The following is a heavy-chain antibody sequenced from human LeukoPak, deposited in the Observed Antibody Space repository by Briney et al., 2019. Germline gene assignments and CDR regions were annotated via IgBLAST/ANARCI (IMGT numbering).Heavy chain of an antibody. D-gene: IGHD2-8*01. J-gene: IGHJ4*02. V-gene: IGHV3-66*01. CDR2: IYSGGSI. CDR3: ARESYCSNGVCYRTYYFDY. Sequence: GGSLRLSCAASGFTVCSNYMSWVREAPGKGLEWVSVIYSGGSIYYADSVKGRFTISRHKSKNTLYLKLNSLRAEDTAEYYCARESYCSNGVCYRTYYFDYWGQGTLVTVSS. CDR1: GFTVCSNY.